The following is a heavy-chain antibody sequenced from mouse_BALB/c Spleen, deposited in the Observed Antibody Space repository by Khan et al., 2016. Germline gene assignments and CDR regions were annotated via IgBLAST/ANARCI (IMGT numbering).Heavy chain of an antibody. V-gene: IGHV3-1*02. CDR1: GYSITSGYG. Sequence: EVQLQESGPGLVKPSQSLSLTCTVTGYSITSGYGWHWIRQFPGNKLEWMGYISYSGSTHYNPSLKSRLSNTRDPSKNQVCLQLNSVTTEDTATYYCARTARIKYWGQGTTLTVSS. D-gene: IGHD1-2*01. J-gene: IGHJ2*01. CDR3: ARTARIKY. CDR2: ISYSGST.